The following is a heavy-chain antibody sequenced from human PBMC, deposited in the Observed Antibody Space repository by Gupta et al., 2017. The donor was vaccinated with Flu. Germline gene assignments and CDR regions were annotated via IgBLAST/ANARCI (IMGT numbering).Heavy chain of an antibody. J-gene: IGHJ5*02. Sequence: GKGLKWVSSISRNSNFLYYADAVRGRFTISRDKAKNLLYLQMKRLRAEDTAVYYCSRSSPDSLVVPWVQGTLVTVSS. V-gene: IGHV3-21*06. D-gene: IGHD2-2*01. CDR2: ISRNSNFL. CDR3: SRSSPDSLVVP.